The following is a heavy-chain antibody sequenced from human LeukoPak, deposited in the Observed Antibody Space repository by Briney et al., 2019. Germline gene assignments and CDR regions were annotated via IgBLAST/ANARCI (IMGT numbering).Heavy chain of an antibody. D-gene: IGHD2-21*02. V-gene: IGHV1-2*02. CDR2: INPNSGGT. CDR1: GYTFTGYY. J-gene: IGHJ4*02. Sequence: ASVKVSCKASGYTFTGYYMHWVPQAPGQGLEWMGWINPNSGGTNYAQKFQGRVTMTRDTSISTAYMELSRLRSDDTAVYYCARNCGGDCYSSYYFDYWGQGTLVTVSS. CDR3: ARNCGGDCYSSYYFDY.